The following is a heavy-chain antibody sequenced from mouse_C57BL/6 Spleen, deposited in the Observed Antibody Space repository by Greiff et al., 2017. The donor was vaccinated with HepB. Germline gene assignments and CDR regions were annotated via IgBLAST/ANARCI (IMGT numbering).Heavy chain of an antibody. Sequence: QVQLQQPGAELVRPGTSVKLSCKASGYTFTSYWMHWVKQRPGQGLEWIGVIDPSDSYTNYNQKFKGKAPLTVDTSSSTAYMQLSSLTSEDSAVYYCAREATTVVAFDYWGQGTTLTVSA. D-gene: IGHD1-1*01. CDR1: GYTFTSYW. J-gene: IGHJ2*01. V-gene: IGHV1-59*01. CDR2: IDPSDSYT. CDR3: AREATTVVAFDY.